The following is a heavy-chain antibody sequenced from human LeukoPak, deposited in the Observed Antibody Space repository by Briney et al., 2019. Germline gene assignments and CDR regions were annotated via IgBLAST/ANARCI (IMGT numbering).Heavy chain of an antibody. J-gene: IGHJ4*02. CDR3: AREAGGSTDYDY. V-gene: IGHV3-74*01. Sequence: GGSLRLSCAASGFTFSSYWMHWVRQAPGKGLVWVSRISSDGSSTTYADSVKGRLTVSRDNAKSTLYLQMNSLRAEDTAVYYCAREAGGSTDYDYWGQGTLVTVSS. CDR2: ISSDGSST. D-gene: IGHD2-2*01. CDR1: GFTFSSYW.